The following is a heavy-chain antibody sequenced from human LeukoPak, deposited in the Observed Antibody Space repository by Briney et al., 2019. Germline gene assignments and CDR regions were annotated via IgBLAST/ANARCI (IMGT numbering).Heavy chain of an antibody. Sequence: GGSLRLSCAASGFTFSSYAMHWVRQAPGKGLEWVAAIWYDGSNKYYADSVKGRFTISRDNSKNTLYLQMNSLRAEDTAVYYCARESGLRFLEWLSAPYYFDYWGQGTLVTVSS. J-gene: IGHJ4*02. CDR3: ARESGLRFLEWLSAPYYFDY. CDR1: GFTFSSYA. CDR2: IWYDGSNK. D-gene: IGHD3-3*01. V-gene: IGHV3-33*08.